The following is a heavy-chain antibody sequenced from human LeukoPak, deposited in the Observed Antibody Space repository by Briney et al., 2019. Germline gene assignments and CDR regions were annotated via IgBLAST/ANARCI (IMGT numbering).Heavy chain of an antibody. CDR1: GYTFTTYA. V-gene: IGHV1-69*05. CDR2: IIPIFGTA. J-gene: IGHJ4*02. CDR3: AREAYRDAFDY. D-gene: IGHD1-14*01. Sequence: SVKVSCKSSGYTFTTYAISWVRQAPGQGLEWMGGIIPIFGTANYAQKFQGRVTTTTDESTSTAYMELSSLRSEDTAVYYCAREAYRDAFDYWGQGTLVTVSS.